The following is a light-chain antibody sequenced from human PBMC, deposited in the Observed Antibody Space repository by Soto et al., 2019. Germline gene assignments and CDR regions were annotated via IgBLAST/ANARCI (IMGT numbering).Light chain of an antibody. J-gene: IGKJ1*01. CDR1: HDIKNY. CDR3: QQDDNTLLT. V-gene: IGKV1-33*01. CDR2: DAS. Sequence: FHMSHSPSSLAASVGDRVTITCQASHDIKNYLNWYQQKSGKAPKLLIYDASDLETGVPSRFSGSGSGTDFTFTISSLQPEDIATYFCQQDDNTLLTFGQGTKVDIK.